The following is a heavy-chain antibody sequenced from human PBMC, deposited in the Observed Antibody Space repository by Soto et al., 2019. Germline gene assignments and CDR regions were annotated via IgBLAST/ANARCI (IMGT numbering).Heavy chain of an antibody. Sequence: GGSLRLSCAASGFTFSSYAMHWVRQAPGKGLEWVAVISYDGSNKYYADSVKGRFTISRDNSKNTLYLQMNSLRAEDTAVYYCARVAQYYYDSSGYYGDYYYGMDVWGQGATVTVSS. V-gene: IGHV3-30-3*01. CDR1: GFTFSSYA. D-gene: IGHD3-22*01. J-gene: IGHJ6*02. CDR3: ARVAQYYYDSSGYYGDYYYGMDV. CDR2: ISYDGSNK.